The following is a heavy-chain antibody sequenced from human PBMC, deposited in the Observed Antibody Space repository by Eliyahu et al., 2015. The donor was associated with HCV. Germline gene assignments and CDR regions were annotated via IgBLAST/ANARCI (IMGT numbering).Heavy chain of an antibody. J-gene: IGHJ6*03. Sequence: EVQLVESGGGLVKPGGSLXLSCXXXGFTFSKSWMSWVRQAPGKGLEWIGRIKSKTDGGTTDYAAPVKGRFTISRDDSKSTLYLQMNSLKTEDTAVYYCTTGAPGGFDYYLDVWGQGTTVTVSS. V-gene: IGHV3-15*01. CDR2: IKSKTDGGTT. D-gene: IGHD3-10*01. CDR1: GFTFSKSW. CDR3: TTGAPGGFDYYLDV.